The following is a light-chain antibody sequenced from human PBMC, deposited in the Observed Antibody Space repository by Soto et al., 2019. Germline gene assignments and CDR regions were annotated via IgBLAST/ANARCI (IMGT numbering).Light chain of an antibody. CDR2: GAS. CDR3: QQLDTSPQT. Sequence: IVLTQSPGTLSLSPGERATLSCRASQSVSSKYLVWYQQKPGQAPRLLIYGASSRATGIPDRFSGGGSGADFTLTISRREPEDFAGYYCQQLDTSPQTFGQGTKVDIK. V-gene: IGKV3-20*01. J-gene: IGKJ1*01. CDR1: QSVSSKY.